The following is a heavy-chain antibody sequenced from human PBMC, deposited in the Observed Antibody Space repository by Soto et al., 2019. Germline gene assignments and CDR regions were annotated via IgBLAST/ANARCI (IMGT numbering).Heavy chain of an antibody. CDR2: IYPGDSDT. CDR1: GYSFTSYW. D-gene: IGHD3-10*01. Sequence: PGESLKISCKGSGYSFTSYWIGWVRQMPGKGLEWMGIIYPGDSDTRYSPSFQGQVTISADKSISTAYLQWSSLKASDTAMYYCARHDSSDYYGSGSYFDYWGQGTRVTVSS. J-gene: IGHJ4*02. CDR3: ARHDSSDYYGSGSYFDY. V-gene: IGHV5-51*01.